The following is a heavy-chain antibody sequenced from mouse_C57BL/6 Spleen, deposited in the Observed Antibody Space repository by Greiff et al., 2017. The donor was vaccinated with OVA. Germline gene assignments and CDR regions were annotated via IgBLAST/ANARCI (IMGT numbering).Heavy chain of an antibody. J-gene: IGHJ3*01. D-gene: IGHD1-1*01. CDR3: ARYYYGSSYGFAY. CDR2: IRNKANGYTT. CDR1: GFTFTDYY. V-gene: IGHV7-3*01. Sequence: EVQGVESGGGLVQPGGSLSLSCAASGFTFTDYYMSWVRQPPGKALEWLGFIRNKANGYTTEYSASVKGRFTISRDNSQSILYLQMNARRAEDSATYYCARYYYGSSYGFAYWGQGTLVTVSA.